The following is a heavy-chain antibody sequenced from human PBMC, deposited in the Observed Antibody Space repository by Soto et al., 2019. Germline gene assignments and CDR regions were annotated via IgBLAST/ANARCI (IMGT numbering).Heavy chain of an antibody. Sequence: GGSLRLSCVASGFTFSSYAMSWVRQAPGQRLEWVATFSGGRDTTWHADSVKGRFTVSRGSSKNTLSLQMNSLRPEDTALYYCAKATSATCTGSICYSFDYWGQGTLVTVSS. D-gene: IGHD2-21*01. J-gene: IGHJ4*02. CDR2: FSGGRDTT. V-gene: IGHV3-23*01. CDR1: GFTFSSYA. CDR3: AKATSATCTGSICYSFDY.